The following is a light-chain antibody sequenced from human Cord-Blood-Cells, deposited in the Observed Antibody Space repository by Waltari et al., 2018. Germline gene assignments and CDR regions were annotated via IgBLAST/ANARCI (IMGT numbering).Light chain of an antibody. CDR3: CSYAGSTYVV. CDR2: EGS. V-gene: IGLV2-23*01. CDR1: SSDVGSYNL. Sequence: QSALTQPASVSGSPGQSITISCTGTSSDVGSYNLVSWYQQHPGKAPKLMIYEGSKRLSGVSNRFSGSKSGNTASLTISGLQAEDEADYYCCSYAGSTYVVFGGGTKLTVL. J-gene: IGLJ2*01.